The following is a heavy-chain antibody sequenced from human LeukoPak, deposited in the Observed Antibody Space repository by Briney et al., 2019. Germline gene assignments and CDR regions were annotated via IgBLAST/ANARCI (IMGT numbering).Heavy chain of an antibody. CDR1: GYTFTSYA. Sequence: ASVKVSCKASGYTFTSYAMHWVRQAPGQRLEWMGWINAGNGNTKYSQKFQGRVTITRDTSASTAYMELSSLRSEDTAVYYCAGHLGIAVAGPYYYGMDVWGQGTTVTVSS. CDR3: AGHLGIAVAGPYYYGMDV. D-gene: IGHD6-19*01. J-gene: IGHJ6*02. V-gene: IGHV1-3*01. CDR2: INAGNGNT.